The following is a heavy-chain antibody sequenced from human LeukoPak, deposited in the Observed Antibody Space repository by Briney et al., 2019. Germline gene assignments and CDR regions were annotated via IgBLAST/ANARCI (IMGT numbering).Heavy chain of an antibody. CDR2: ISGSGGST. D-gene: IGHD6-13*01. CDR1: GFTFSSYA. J-gene: IGHJ4*02. V-gene: IGHV3-23*01. Sequence: PGWSLRLSCAASGFTFSSYAMSWVRQAPGKGLEWVSAISGSGGSTYYADSVKGRFTISRDNSKNTLYLQMNSLRAEDTAVYYCAKDRVVGSSWYYFDYWGQGTLVTVSS. CDR3: AKDRVVGSSWYYFDY.